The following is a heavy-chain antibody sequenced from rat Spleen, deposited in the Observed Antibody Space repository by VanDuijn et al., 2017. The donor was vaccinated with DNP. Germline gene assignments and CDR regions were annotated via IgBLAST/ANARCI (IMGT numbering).Heavy chain of an antibody. CDR3: ARLGYYGYKAY. CDR2: ISNDGGNT. Sequence: EVQLVESGGGLVQPGRSLKLSCAASGFTFSDYYMAWVRQAPTKGLEWVASISNDGGNTYHRDSVKGRFSISRDNAQNTLYLQMSKLGSEDTAIYYCARLGYYGYKAYWGQGVMVTVSS. J-gene: IGHJ2*01. V-gene: IGHV5-25*01. CDR1: GFTFSDYY. D-gene: IGHD1-9*01.